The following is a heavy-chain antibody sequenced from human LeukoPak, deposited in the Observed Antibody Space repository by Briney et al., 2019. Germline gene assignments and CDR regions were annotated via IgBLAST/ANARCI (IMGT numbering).Heavy chain of an antibody. CDR2: TRNKANSYTT. V-gene: IGHV3-72*01. J-gene: IGHJ6*03. CDR1: GFTFSDHY. Sequence: GGSLRLSCAASGFTFSDHYMDWVRQAPGKGLEWVGRTRNKANSYTTEYAASVKGRFTISRDDSKNSLYLQMNSLKTEDTAVYYCARAWGLVSRPRTGYYYYMDVWGKGTTVTISS. CDR3: ARAWGLVSRPRTGYYYYMDV. D-gene: IGHD6-6*01.